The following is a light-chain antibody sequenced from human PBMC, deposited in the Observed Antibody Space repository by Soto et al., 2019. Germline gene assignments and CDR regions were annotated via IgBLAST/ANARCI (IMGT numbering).Light chain of an antibody. CDR2: GAF. CDR3: QQYGTLVCT. V-gene: IGKV3-20*01. Sequence: EVVLTQTPGTLSLSPGESATLSCRASQNIYRNFLAWYQQKPGQAPRLLIHGAFSRATGTPDRFSGRGSETDFTLTISRLQPEDFAVYYCQQYGTLVCTVGQGTKVEIK. CDR1: QNIYRNF. J-gene: IGKJ1*01.